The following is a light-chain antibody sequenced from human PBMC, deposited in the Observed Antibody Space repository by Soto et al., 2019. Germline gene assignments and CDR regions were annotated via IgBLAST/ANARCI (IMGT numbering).Light chain of an antibody. Sequence: DIQLTQSPSSVSASVGDRVTITCLATRGFTTKLAWYQQKPGKAPKLLIYDMSTLQSGVPARFSGRGSGADFTLTISSLQPEDFATYYCQQAQTFPITFGQGTRLEIK. CDR1: RGFTTK. CDR2: DMS. V-gene: IGKV1-12*01. CDR3: QQAQTFPIT. J-gene: IGKJ5*01.